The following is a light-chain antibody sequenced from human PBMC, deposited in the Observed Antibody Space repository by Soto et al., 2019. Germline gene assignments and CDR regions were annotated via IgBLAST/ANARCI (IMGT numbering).Light chain of an antibody. Sequence: QSALTQLASVSGSPGQAITISCTGTSNDVGSYNLVSWYQQHPGKAPKRMIYEGSKRPSGVSNRFSGSKSGNTASLTISGLQAEDEADNYCCTSAGSSTFLYVFGTGTEVTVL. CDR2: EGS. J-gene: IGLJ1*01. V-gene: IGLV2-23*03. CDR1: SNDVGSYNL. CDR3: CTSAGSSTFLYV.